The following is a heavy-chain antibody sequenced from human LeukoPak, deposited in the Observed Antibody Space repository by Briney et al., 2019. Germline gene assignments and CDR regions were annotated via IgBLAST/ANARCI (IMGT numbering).Heavy chain of an antibody. CDR1: GYSFTSYW. D-gene: IGHD2-21*02. Sequence: GESLKISCKGSGYSFTSYWNGWVRQMPGKGLELMGIIYPGDSDTRYSPSFQGQVTISADKSISTAYLQWSSLKASDTAMYYCARVAYCGGDCYLFDYWGQGTLVTVSS. CDR3: ARVAYCGGDCYLFDY. CDR2: IYPGDSDT. J-gene: IGHJ4*02. V-gene: IGHV5-51*01.